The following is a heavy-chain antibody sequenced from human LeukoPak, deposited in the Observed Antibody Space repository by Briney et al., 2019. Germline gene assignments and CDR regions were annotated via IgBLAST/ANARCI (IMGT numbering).Heavy chain of an antibody. J-gene: IGHJ4*02. D-gene: IGHD1-26*01. CDR2: INSDGSST. CDR3: AKDKRWELLGY. Sequence: GGSLRLSCAASGFTISNYWMHWVRQAPGKGLVWVSRINSDGSSTYYADSVKGRFAISRDNAKNTLYLQMNSLRAEDTAVYYCAKDKRWELLGYWGQGTLVTVSS. V-gene: IGHV3-74*01. CDR1: GFTISNYW.